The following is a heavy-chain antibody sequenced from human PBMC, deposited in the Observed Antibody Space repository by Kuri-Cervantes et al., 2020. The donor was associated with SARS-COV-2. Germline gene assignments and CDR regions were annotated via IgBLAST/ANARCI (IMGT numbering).Heavy chain of an antibody. CDR1: GFTFSSYA. D-gene: IGHD3-22*01. J-gene: IGHJ4*02. CDR3: ARGWRYYDSSGYYYYFDY. V-gene: IGHV3-23*01. CDR2: ISGSGGST. Sequence: GGSLRLSCAASGFTFSSYAMSWVRQVPGKGLEWVSAISGSGGSTYYADSVKGRFTISRDNAKNSLYLQMNSLRAEDTALYYCARGWRYYDSSGYYYYFDYWGQGTLVTVSS.